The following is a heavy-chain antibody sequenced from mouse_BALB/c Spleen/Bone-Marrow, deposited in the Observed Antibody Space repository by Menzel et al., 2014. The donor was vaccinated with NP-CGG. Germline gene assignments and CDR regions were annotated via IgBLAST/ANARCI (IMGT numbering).Heavy chain of an antibody. J-gene: IGHJ4*01. V-gene: IGHV1-69*01. D-gene: IGHD2-4*01. CDR2: IDTSDSYT. Sequence: VKLQKSGAELGMPGASVKMSCKASGYTFTDKWMYWVKQRPGQGLEWIGAIDTSDSYTNYNQKFIGKASLTVDASSSTAYMQVSSLTSDDSAVYYCARGGHDFSLDYWGQGTSVTVSS. CDR1: GYTFTDKW. CDR3: ARGGHDFSLDY.